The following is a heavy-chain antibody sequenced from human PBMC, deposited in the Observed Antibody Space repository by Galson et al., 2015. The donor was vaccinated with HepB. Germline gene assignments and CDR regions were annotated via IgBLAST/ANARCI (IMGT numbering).Heavy chain of an antibody. CDR2: IHSSGFYK. CDR1: GFRLSSYS. D-gene: IGHD2-15*01. Sequence: SLRLSCAASGFRLSSYSMNWVRQAPGKGLEWVSSIHSSGFYKYYAGSVKGRFTISRDNARNSRYLQMSSLRVEDTAVYYCASENGRPLPLDYWGQGTLVTVSS. J-gene: IGHJ4*02. V-gene: IGHV3-21*01. CDR3: ASENGRPLPLDY.